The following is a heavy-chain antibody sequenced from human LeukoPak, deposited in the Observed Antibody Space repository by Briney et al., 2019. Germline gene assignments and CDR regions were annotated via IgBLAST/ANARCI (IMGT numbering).Heavy chain of an antibody. CDR1: GYSISSGYY. CDR3: ASGLAVANDY. Sequence: SETLSLTCAVSGYSISSGYYWGWIRQPPGKGLEWLGSIYHSGSTYYNPSLKSRVTISVDTSKNQFSLKLSSVTAADTAVYYCASGLAVANDYWGQGTLVTVSS. CDR2: IYHSGST. J-gene: IGHJ4*02. V-gene: IGHV4-38-2*01. D-gene: IGHD6-19*01.